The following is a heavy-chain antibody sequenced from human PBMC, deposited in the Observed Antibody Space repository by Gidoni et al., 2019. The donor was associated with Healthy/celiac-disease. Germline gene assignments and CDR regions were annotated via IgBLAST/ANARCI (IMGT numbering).Heavy chain of an antibody. J-gene: IGHJ6*02. CDR1: GSTFTSYY. V-gene: IGHV1-46*01. CDR3: ARGDDSSGYYFYYYYGMDV. Sequence: QLQLVQSGAEVKKPGASVKVSCKASGSTFTSYYMHWVRQAPGQVLEWMGIINPSGGSTSYEQKFQGRVTMTRDTSTSTVYMELSSLRSEDTAVYYCARGDDSSGYYFYYYYGMDVWGQGTTVTVSS. D-gene: IGHD3-22*01. CDR2: INPSGGST.